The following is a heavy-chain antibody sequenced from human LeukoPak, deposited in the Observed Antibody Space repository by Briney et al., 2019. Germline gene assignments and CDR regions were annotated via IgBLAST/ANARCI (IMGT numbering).Heavy chain of an antibody. D-gene: IGHD2-15*01. CDR2: ISYDSAIK. Sequence: GGSLRLSCAASGFTLSTDSMNWVRQAPGKGLEWISYISYDSAIKYYADSVRGRFTISRDNAKNSLSLQMHSLRAEDTAVYYCAREGSLDAFDIWGQGTMVTVSS. CDR3: AREGSLDAFDI. J-gene: IGHJ3*02. V-gene: IGHV3-48*01. CDR1: GFTLSTDS.